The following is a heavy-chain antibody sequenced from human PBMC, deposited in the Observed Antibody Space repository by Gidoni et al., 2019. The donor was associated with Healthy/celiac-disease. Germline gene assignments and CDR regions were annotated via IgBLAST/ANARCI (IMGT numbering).Heavy chain of an antibody. V-gene: IGHV3-30*18. CDR3: AKDRDDYGGFFDY. Sequence: QVQLVESGGGVVQPGRSLRLSCAASVFTFSSYGMHWVRQAPGKGLEWVAVISYDGSNKYYADSVKGRFTISRDNSKNTLYLQMNSLRAEDTAVYYCAKDRDDYGGFFDYWGQGTLVTVSS. CDR2: ISYDGSNK. J-gene: IGHJ4*02. CDR1: VFTFSSYG. D-gene: IGHD4-17*01.